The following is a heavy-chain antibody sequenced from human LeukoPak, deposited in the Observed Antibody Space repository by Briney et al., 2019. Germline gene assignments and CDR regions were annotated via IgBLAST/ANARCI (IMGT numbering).Heavy chain of an antibody. Sequence: ASVKVSCKASGYTFTSYDINWVRQATGQGLEWMGWMNPNSGNTGYAQKFQGRVTMTRNTSISTAYMELSSLRSEDAAVYYCARADIVVVPVATDPYYYYGMDVWGQGTTVTVSS. CDR3: ARADIVVVPVATDPYYYYGMDV. CDR1: GYTFTSYD. V-gene: IGHV1-8*01. CDR2: MNPNSGNT. D-gene: IGHD2-2*01. J-gene: IGHJ6*02.